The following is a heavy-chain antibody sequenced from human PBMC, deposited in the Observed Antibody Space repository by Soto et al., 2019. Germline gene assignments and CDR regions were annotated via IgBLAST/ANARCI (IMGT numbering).Heavy chain of an antibody. Sequence: QVHLVQSGAEVKKPGASVKVSCKASGYTFTSYDINWVRQASGQGLEWMGWMKPDGGNTRYAQKFQGRVTMTKDASISTAYMELSSLPSEDTAVYYGARGWFEPWGQGTLVTVSS. CDR1: GYTFTSYD. CDR3: ARGWFEP. V-gene: IGHV1-8*01. J-gene: IGHJ5*02. CDR2: MKPDGGNT.